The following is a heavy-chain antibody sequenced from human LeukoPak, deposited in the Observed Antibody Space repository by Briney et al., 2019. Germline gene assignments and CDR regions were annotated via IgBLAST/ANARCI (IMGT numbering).Heavy chain of an antibody. V-gene: IGHV4-39*07. CDR3: ARALRGGDCWFDP. CDR2: IYYSGST. D-gene: IGHD2-21*02. Sequence: SETLSLTCTVSGGSISSSSYYWGWIRQPPGKGLEWIGSIYYSGSTYYNPSLKSRVTISVDTSKNQFSLKLSSVTAADTAVYYCARALRGGDCWFDPWGQGTLVTVSS. CDR1: GGSISSSSYY. J-gene: IGHJ5*02.